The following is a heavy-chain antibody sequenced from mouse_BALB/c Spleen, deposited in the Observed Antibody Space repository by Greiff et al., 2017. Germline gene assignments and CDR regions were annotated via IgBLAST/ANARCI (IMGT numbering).Heavy chain of an antibody. D-gene: IGHD1-1*01. Sequence: EVQLQQSGPGLVKPSQSLSLTCTVTGYSITSDYAWNWIRQFPGNKLEWMGYISYSGSTSYNPSLKSRISITRDTSKNQFFLQLNSVTTEDTATYYCARVPYYYGSSYWYFDVWGAGTTVTVSS. V-gene: IGHV3-2*02. CDR1: GYSITSDYA. CDR3: ARVPYYYGSSYWYFDV. CDR2: ISYSGST. J-gene: IGHJ1*01.